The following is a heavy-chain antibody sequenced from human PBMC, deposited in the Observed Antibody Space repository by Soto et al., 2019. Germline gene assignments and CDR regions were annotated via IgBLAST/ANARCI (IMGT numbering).Heavy chain of an antibody. CDR2: IYYSGST. CDR3: AMARYSYGPYYYMDV. D-gene: IGHD5-18*01. CDR1: GGSISSYY. J-gene: IGHJ6*03. V-gene: IGHV4-59*01. Sequence: SETLSLTCTVSGGSISSYYWSWIRQPPGKGLEWIGYIYYSGSTNYNPSLKSRVTISVDTSKNQFSLKLSSVTAADTAVYYCAMARYSYGPYYYMDVWGKGTTVTVSS.